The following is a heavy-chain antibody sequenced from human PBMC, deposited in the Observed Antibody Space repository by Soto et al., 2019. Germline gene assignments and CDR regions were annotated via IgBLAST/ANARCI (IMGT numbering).Heavy chain of an antibody. J-gene: IGHJ4*02. D-gene: IGHD6-13*01. CDR2: INSDGSST. CDR3: ARGIATAGFDY. V-gene: IGHV3-74*01. Sequence: EVQLVESGGGLVQPGGSLRLSCAASGFTFSRYWMHWVRQAPGKGLVWVSRINSDGSSTNYADSVKGRFTISRDNAKNTLYLQMNRLRAEDTAVYYCARGIATAGFDYWGQGTLVTVSS. CDR1: GFTFSRYW.